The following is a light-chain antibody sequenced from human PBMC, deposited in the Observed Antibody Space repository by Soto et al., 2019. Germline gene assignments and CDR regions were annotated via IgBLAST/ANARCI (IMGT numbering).Light chain of an antibody. CDR3: QQSDTTPST. CDR2: AAS. Sequence: DIQMTQSPASLSASVGDRVTITCRASQSISSYLDWYQQKPGNAPTVLIYAASSWESGVPSRFSGSGSGTDFTLTISSLQPEDFATYYCQQSDTTPSTFGQGTKLEIK. CDR1: QSISSY. J-gene: IGKJ2*01. V-gene: IGKV1-39*01.